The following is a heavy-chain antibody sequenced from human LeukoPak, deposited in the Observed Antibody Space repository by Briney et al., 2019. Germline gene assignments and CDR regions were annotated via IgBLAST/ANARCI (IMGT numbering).Heavy chain of an antibody. CDR1: GFTFSSYW. V-gene: IGHV3-7*01. J-gene: IGHJ4*02. CDR2: INQDGSAK. Sequence: AGGSLRLSCAASGFTFSSYWMSWVRQAPGKGLEWVANINQDGSAKDYGGSVEGRFTISRDNAKNSLYLQTNSLTAEDTAVYFCASAPNENYFDFWGQGTLVTVSS. CDR3: ASAPNENYFDF.